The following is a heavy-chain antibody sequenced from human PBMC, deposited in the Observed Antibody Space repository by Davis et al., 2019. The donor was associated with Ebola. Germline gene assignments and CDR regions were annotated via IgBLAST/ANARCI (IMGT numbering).Heavy chain of an antibody. V-gene: IGHV1-18*01. D-gene: IGHD1-26*01. CDR1: GYTFTSYG. CDR3: ARDQRLSGSYYYGMDV. J-gene: IGHJ6*02. Sequence: ASVKVSCKASGYTFTSYGISWVRQAPGQGLEWMGWISAYNGNTNYAQKLQGRVTMTTDTSTSTAYMELRSLRSDDTAVYYCARDQRLSGSYYYGMDVWGQGTTVTVSS. CDR2: ISAYNGNT.